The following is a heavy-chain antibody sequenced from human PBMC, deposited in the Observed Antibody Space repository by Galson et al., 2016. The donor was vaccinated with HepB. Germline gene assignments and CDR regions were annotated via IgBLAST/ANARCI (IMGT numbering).Heavy chain of an antibody. CDR2: IGGTGRDT. J-gene: IGHJ6*03. CDR1: GFTFRDYG. V-gene: IGHV3-23*01. CDR3: AKMEGLNYHQYHIDA. D-gene: IGHD4-11*01. Sequence: SLRLSCAASGFTFRDYGMHWVRQAPGKGLEWVSAIGGTGRDTFFADSVKGRFIVSRDNSKDTLFVQMNSLTAEDTAVYYCAKMEGLNYHQYHIDAWGKGTAVTGSS.